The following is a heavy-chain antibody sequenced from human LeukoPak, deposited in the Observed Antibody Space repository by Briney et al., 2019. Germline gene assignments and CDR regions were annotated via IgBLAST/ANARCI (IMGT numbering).Heavy chain of an antibody. CDR1: GFTVSDYG. D-gene: IGHD1-26*01. Sequence: GGSLRLSCAASGFTVSDYGVHWVRQAPGKGLEWVAVISYNGNDKYYGDSVKGRFTISRDNSKNTMYLQMNSLRVEDTAVYYCAKDSGGGNYIAEKDYWGQGTLVTVSS. V-gene: IGHV3-30*18. CDR3: AKDSGGGNYIAEKDY. CDR2: ISYNGNDK. J-gene: IGHJ4*02.